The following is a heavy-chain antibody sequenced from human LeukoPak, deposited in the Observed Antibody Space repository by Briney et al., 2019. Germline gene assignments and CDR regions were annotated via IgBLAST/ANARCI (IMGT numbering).Heavy chain of an antibody. CDR1: GFTFSSYA. J-gene: IGHJ4*02. Sequence: SGGSLRLSCAASGFTFSSYAMPWVRQAPGKGLEWVAVISYDGSNKYYADSVKGRFTISRDNSKNTLYLQMNSLRAEDTAVYYCARELREGARVPFFDYWGQGTLVTVSS. CDR2: ISYDGSNK. CDR3: ARELREGARVPFFDY. D-gene: IGHD1-26*01. V-gene: IGHV3-30-3*01.